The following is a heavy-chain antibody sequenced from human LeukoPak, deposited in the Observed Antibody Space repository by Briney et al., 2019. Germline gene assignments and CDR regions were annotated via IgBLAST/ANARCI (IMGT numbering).Heavy chain of an antibody. CDR2: ISWNSGSI. V-gene: IGHV3-9*01. D-gene: IGHD5-18*01. J-gene: IGHJ4*02. CDR3: ASRRGYSYGPLNY. Sequence: WVSGISWNSGSIGYADSVKGRFTISRDNAKNSLYLQMNSLRAEDTALYYCASRRGYSYGPLNYWGQGTLVTVSS.